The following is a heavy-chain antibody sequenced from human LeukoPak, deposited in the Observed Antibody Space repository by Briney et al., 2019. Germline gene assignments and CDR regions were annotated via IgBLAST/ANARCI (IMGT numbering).Heavy chain of an antibody. J-gene: IGHJ6*02. CDR3: AKDAPFYSSGWYPYGMDV. Sequence: GGSLRLSCAASGFTVSSNYMSWVRQAPGKGLEWVSAISGSGGSTYYADSVKGRFTISRDNSKNTLYLQMNSPRAEDTAVYYCAKDAPFYSSGWYPYGMDVWGQGTTVTVSS. V-gene: IGHV3-23*01. D-gene: IGHD6-19*01. CDR1: GFTVSSNY. CDR2: ISGSGGST.